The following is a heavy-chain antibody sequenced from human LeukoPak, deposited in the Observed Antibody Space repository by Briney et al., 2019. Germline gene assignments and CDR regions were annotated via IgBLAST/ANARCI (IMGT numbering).Heavy chain of an antibody. V-gene: IGHV3-30-3*01. Sequence: PGGSLRPSCAASGFTFSSYAMHWVRQAPGKGLEWVAVISYDGSNKYYADSVKGRFTISRDNSKNTLYLQMNSLRAEDTAVYYCARDLSGLDYWGQGTLVTVSS. J-gene: IGHJ4*02. CDR3: ARDLSGLDY. D-gene: IGHD1-26*01. CDR1: GFTFSSYA. CDR2: ISYDGSNK.